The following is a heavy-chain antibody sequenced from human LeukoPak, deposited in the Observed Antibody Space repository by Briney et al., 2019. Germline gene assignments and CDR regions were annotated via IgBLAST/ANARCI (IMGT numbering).Heavy chain of an antibody. D-gene: IGHD4-17*01. CDR1: GFIFRSYA. CDR2: ISGSGSSI. CDR3: ARDSGYGDSYYFDY. Sequence: GGSLRLSCAASGFIFRSYAMSWVRQAPGMGLESVSAISGSGSSIYYADSVKGRFTISRDNSKNTVYLQMNSLRAEDTAVYYCARDSGYGDSYYFDYWGQGTLVTVSS. V-gene: IGHV3-23*01. J-gene: IGHJ4*02.